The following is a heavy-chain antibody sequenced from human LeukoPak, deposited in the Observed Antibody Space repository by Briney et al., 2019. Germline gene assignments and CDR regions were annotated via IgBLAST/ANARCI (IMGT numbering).Heavy chain of an antibody. CDR2: SSGSGGST. J-gene: IGHJ4*02. CDR1: GFTFSSYA. D-gene: IGHD3-10*01. Sequence: PGGSLRLSCGASGFTFSSYAMSWVRQAPGKGLEWVSASSGSGGSTYYADSVKGRFTTSRDNSKNTLYLPMNSLRAEDTAVYYCAKEKGGSGSYYCIDYWGQGTLVTVSS. CDR3: AKEKGGSGSYYCIDY. V-gene: IGHV3-23*01.